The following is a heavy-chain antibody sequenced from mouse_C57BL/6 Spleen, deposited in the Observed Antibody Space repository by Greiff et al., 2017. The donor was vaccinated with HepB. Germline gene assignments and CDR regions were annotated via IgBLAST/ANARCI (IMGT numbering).Heavy chain of an antibody. CDR1: GFSFNTYA. D-gene: IGHD3-2*02. CDR3: VRGELRLLDY. Sequence: EVKLMESGGGLVQPKGSLKLSCAASGFSFNTYAMNWVRQAPGKGLEWVARIRSKSNNYATYYADSVKDRFTISRDDSESMLYLQMNNLKTEDTAMYYCVRGELRLLDYWGQGTTLTVSS. V-gene: IGHV10-1*01. CDR2: IRSKSNNYAT. J-gene: IGHJ2*01.